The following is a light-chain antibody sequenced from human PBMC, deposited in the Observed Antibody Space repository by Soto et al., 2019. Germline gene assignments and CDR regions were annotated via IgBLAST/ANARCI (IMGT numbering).Light chain of an antibody. Sequence: QSVLTQPPSASGTPGQRVTISCSGSNSNIGSNAVHWYQQVPGTAPKLLIYRNNQRPSGVPDRFSGSRSGASASLVISGLQSEDEADYYCAAWDEAPYGWVFGGRTKVTV. V-gene: IGLV1-44*01. CDR1: NSNIGSNA. CDR2: RNN. J-gene: IGLJ3*02. CDR3: AAWDEAPYGWV.